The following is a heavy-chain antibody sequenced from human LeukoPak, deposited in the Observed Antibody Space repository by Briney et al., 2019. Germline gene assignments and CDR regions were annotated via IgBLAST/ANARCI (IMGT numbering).Heavy chain of an antibody. CDR3: ARAGRIAARPVCWFDP. D-gene: IGHD6-6*01. J-gene: IGHJ5*02. V-gene: IGHV1-46*01. CDR2: INPSGGST. Sequence: ASVKVSCKASGYTFTSYYMHWVRQRPGQGLEWMGIINPSGGSTSYAQKFQGRVTMTRDMSTSTVYMELSSLRSEDTAVYYCARAGRIAARPVCWFDPWGQGTLVTVSS. CDR1: GYTFTSYY.